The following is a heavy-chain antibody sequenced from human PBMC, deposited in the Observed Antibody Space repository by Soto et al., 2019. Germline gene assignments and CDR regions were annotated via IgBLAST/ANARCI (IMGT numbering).Heavy chain of an antibody. CDR1: GFTFSSYS. CDR3: AEGYSASPMIRVVATREYYFDY. Sequence: GGSLRLSCAASGFTFSSYSMNWVRQAPGKGLEWVSSISSSSSYIDYADSVKGRFTNSRYNAKNSLYLQMNSLRAEDTPMYDCAEGYSASPMIRVVATREYYFDYWGQGTLVTVSS. D-gene: IGHD3-22*01. CDR2: ISSSSSYI. J-gene: IGHJ4*02. V-gene: IGHV3-21*01.